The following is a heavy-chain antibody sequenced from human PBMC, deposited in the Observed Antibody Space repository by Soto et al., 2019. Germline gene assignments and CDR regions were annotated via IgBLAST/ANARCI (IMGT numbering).Heavy chain of an antibody. V-gene: IGHV1-18*01. CDR1: GYTFTSYG. J-gene: IGHJ5*02. CDR3: AETMVVVVSGQPLANWFDH. D-gene: IGHD3-22*01. Sequence: QVQLVQSGAEVKKPGASVKVSCKASGYTFTSYGISWVRQTPGQGLEWMGWMSAYNGNTNYGQKLQGRDTMTTGTTTSTTNIELRSLTYDDTAVYYCAETMVVVVSGQPLANWFDHWGQGTLVTVSS. CDR2: MSAYNGNT.